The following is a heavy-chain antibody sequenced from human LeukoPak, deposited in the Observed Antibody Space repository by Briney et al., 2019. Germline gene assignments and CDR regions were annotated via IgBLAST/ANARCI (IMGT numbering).Heavy chain of an antibody. Sequence: GGSLRLSCAVSEFSVSSNYMNWVRQAPGKGLEWVSVIYSGGATYYADSVRGRFTISRDNAKNSLYLQMNSLRAEDTAVYYCARRYSSGSNWFDPWGQGTLVTVSS. CDR1: EFSVSSNY. D-gene: IGHD6-19*01. J-gene: IGHJ5*02. CDR3: ARRYSSGSNWFDP. CDR2: IYSGGAT. V-gene: IGHV3-53*01.